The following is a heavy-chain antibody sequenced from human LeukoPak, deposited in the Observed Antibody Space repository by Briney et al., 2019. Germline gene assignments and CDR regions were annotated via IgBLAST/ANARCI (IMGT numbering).Heavy chain of an antibody. CDR2: ISSSGTST. CDR1: GFTLCSHA. V-gene: IGHV3-23*01. Sequence: GGSLRLSCAASGFTLCSHAMTWVRQAPGKGLEWVSVISSSGTSTYYADSVKGRFTISRDNSKNTLYLQMNSLSAEDTAVYYCAKGRGYSDFGVDYWGQGTLVTVSS. D-gene: IGHD5-12*01. J-gene: IGHJ4*02. CDR3: AKGRGYSDFGVDY.